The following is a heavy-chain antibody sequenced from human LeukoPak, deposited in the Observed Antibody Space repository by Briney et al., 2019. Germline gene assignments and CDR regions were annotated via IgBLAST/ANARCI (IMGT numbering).Heavy chain of an antibody. Sequence: GGSLRLSCAASGFTFSSYSVNWVRQAPGKGLEWVSYITSSSNYIYYADSVKGRFTISRDNAENSLFLLMNSLRAEDTAVYYCARVDSSGSRISGQGTMVTVPS. V-gene: IGHV3-21*01. CDR1: GFTFSSYS. D-gene: IGHD1-26*01. J-gene: IGHJ3*02. CDR2: ITSSSNYI. CDR3: ARVDSSGSRI.